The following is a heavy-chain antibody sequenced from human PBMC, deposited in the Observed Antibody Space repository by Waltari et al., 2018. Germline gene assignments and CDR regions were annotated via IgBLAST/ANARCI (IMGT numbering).Heavy chain of an antibody. V-gene: IGHV3-23*01. Sequence: EMQLLESGGGLVQPGGSLRLSCAASGFILNNYDMSWVRQTPGKGVEWVYAVMRDGSGVSYAGSVNGRFTSSRDKSQNTLYLQMNSLGGEDTALYYCAKTIPYWYFDLWGRGTLVTVSS. CDR2: VMRDGSGV. CDR1: GFILNNYD. CDR3: AKTIPYWYFDL. D-gene: IGHD3-3*01. J-gene: IGHJ2*01.